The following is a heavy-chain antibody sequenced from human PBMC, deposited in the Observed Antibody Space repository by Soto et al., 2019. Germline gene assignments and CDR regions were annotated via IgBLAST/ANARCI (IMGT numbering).Heavy chain of an antibody. Sequence: PSETLSLTCTVSGGSISSYYWSWIRQPPGKGLEWIGYIYYSGSTNYNPSLKSRVTISVDTSKNQFSLKLSSVTAADTAVYYCARISGNCSSTSCYAMYNWFDPWGQGTLVTVSS. CDR2: IYYSGST. CDR1: GGSISSYY. CDR3: ARISGNCSSTSCYAMYNWFDP. J-gene: IGHJ5*02. V-gene: IGHV4-59*01. D-gene: IGHD2-2*01.